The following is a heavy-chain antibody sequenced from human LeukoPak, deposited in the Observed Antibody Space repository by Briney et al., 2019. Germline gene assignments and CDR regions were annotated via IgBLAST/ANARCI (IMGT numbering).Heavy chain of an antibody. CDR2: ISGSGGST. J-gene: IGHJ6*04. CDR3: AATRRDILLWSGAGMDV. V-gene: IGHV3-23*01. CDR1: GFTFSSYA. Sequence: GGSLRLSCAASGFTFSSYAMSWVRQAPGKGLEWVSAISGSGGSTYYADSVKGRFTISRDNSKNTLYLQMNSLRAEDTAVYYCAATRRDILLWSGAGMDVWGKGTTVTVSS. D-gene: IGHD3-10*01.